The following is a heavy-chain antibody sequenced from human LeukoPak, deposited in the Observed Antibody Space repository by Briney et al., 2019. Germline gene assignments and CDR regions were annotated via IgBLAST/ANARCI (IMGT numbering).Heavy chain of an antibody. J-gene: IGHJ5*02. CDR2: IYTSGST. V-gene: IGHV4-4*07. D-gene: IGHD5-18*01. Sequence: SETLSLTCTVSGGSISSYYWSWIRQPAGKGLEWIGRIYTSGSTNYNPSLKSRVTMSVDTSKNQFSLKLTSVTAADTAVYYCASGGYSSGYAMQGGWFDPWGQGTLVTVSS. CDR3: ASGGYSSGYAMQGGWFDP. CDR1: GGSISSYY.